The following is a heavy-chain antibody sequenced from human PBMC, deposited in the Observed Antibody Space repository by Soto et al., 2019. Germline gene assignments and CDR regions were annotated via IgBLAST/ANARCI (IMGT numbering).Heavy chain of an antibody. CDR2: ISGSGRNT. J-gene: IGHJ4*02. CDR3: AKNGLSDSPSAIDS. Sequence: EVQVLESGGGLAQPGGSLRLSCATSGFTFSSNGMSWVRQAPGKGLDWVPGISGSGRNTYYADSVKGRFTISRDNSKNTLFLQMNSLRVEDTAVYYCAKNGLSDSPSAIDSWGQGTLVTVSS. CDR1: GFTFSSNG. V-gene: IGHV3-23*01. D-gene: IGHD2-8*01.